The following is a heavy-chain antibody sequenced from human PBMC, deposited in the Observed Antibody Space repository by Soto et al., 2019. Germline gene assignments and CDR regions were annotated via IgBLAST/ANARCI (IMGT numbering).Heavy chain of an antibody. D-gene: IGHD2-15*01. CDR2: INAGNGNT. CDR1: GYTFTSYA. CDR3: ASTVVVAATPRSIYYYMDV. V-gene: IGHV1-3*01. J-gene: IGHJ6*03. Sequence: GSSVKVSCKASGYTFTSYAMHWVRQTPGQRLEWMGWINAGNGNTKYSQKFQGRVTITRDTSASTAYMELSSLRSEDTAVYYCASTVVVAATPRSIYYYMDVWGKGTTVTVSS.